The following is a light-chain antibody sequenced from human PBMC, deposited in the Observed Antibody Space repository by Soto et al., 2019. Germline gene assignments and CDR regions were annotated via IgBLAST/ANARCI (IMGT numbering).Light chain of an antibody. Sequence: EIELTQSPATVSLSPGERATLSCRASQNINNYLAWYQQKPGQTPRLLIYDASTRATDIPARFSGSGSGTDFTLTISGLEPEDFAVYYCQQRVTWPGTFGGGTKVEIK. J-gene: IGKJ4*01. V-gene: IGKV3-11*01. CDR2: DAS. CDR1: QNINNY. CDR3: QQRVTWPGT.